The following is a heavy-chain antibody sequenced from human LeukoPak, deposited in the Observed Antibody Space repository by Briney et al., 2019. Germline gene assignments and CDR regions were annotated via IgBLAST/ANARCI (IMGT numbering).Heavy chain of an antibody. V-gene: IGHV4-61*02. CDR2: IYTSGST. D-gene: IGHD1-26*01. J-gene: IGHJ6*03. CDR3: ARNTQRWELRYYYYYMDV. CDR1: GGSISSGSYY. Sequence: SETLSLTCTVSGGSISSGSYYWSWIRQPAGKGLEWIGRIYTSGSTHYNPSLKRRVTIEANTSDNQFPLTLSSVASADTAVYYCARNTQRWELRYYYYYMDVWGKGTTVTVSS.